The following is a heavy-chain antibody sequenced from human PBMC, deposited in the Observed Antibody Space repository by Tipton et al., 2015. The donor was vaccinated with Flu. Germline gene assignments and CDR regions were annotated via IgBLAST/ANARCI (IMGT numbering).Heavy chain of an antibody. J-gene: IGHJ4*02. D-gene: IGHD4-11*01. CDR1: GGSISSYY. CDR2: IYYSGST. V-gene: IGHV4-59*01. Sequence: TLSLTCTVSGGSISSYYWSWIRQPPGKGLEWIGYIYYSGSTNYNPSLKSRVTISVDTSKNQFSLKLSSVTAADTGVYYCARMTTALNFDYWGQGTLVTVSS. CDR3: ARMTTALNFDY.